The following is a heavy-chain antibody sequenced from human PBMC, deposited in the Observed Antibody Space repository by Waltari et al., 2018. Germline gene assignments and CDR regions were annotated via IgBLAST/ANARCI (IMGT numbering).Heavy chain of an antibody. CDR3: ASRGVGGLGRIPLFDY. V-gene: IGHV1-69*05. Sequence: QVQLVQSGAEVKKPGSSVKVSCKASGGTFSSYAISWVRQAPGQGLEWMGGIIPIFGTANYAQKVQGRVTITTDESTVTAYMELGSLRSEDTAVYYCASRGVGGLGRIPLFDYWGQGTLVTVSS. CDR2: IIPIFGTA. D-gene: IGHD7-27*01. CDR1: GGTFSSYA. J-gene: IGHJ4*02.